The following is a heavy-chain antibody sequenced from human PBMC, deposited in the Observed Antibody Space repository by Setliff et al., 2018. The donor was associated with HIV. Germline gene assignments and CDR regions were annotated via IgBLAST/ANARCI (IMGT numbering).Heavy chain of an antibody. CDR3: ARSETYYYDSSGYYTYYFDY. V-gene: IGHV4-39*01. CDR1: GGSISSSSYS. D-gene: IGHD3-22*01. J-gene: IGHJ4*02. Sequence: SETLSLTCTVSGGSISSSSYSWGWIRQPPGKGLEGIGSIYYSGSTYYNPSLKSRVTISVDTSKNQFSLKLSSVTAADTAVYYCARSETYYYDSSGYYTYYFDYWGQGTLVTVSS. CDR2: IYYSGST.